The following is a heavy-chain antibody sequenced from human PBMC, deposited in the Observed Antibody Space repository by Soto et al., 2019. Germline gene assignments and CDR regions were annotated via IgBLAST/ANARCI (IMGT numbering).Heavy chain of an antibody. CDR1: GFTFSDYA. J-gene: IGHJ4*02. V-gene: IGHV3-23*01. D-gene: IGHD3-10*01. Sequence: PGGSLRLSCAASGFTFSDYATSWVRQAPGKGLEWVSGVSGSGGSTFYADSAKGRFTISRDNSKNTLYLQMYTLRAEDTAVYYCAKDFYHGTGSYYLMFDYWGQGTQVTVSS. CDR2: VSGSGGST. CDR3: AKDFYHGTGSYYLMFDY.